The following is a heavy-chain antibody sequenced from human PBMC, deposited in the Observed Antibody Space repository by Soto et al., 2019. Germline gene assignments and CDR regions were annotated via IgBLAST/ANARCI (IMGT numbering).Heavy chain of an antibody. D-gene: IGHD3-16*02. CDR1: GFTFSNAW. V-gene: IGHV3-15*05. Sequence: EVQLVESGGGLVKPGGSLRLSCAASGFTFSNAWMSWVRQAPGKGLEWVGRIKSKTDGGTTDYAAPVKGRCSISREDSQITLYLQMNGLKTEEKAVYYCTTDGEIMMTFGGVIGIDYWGQGTLVHVSS. CDR3: TTDGEIMMTFGGVIGIDY. CDR2: IKSKTDGGTT. J-gene: IGHJ4*02.